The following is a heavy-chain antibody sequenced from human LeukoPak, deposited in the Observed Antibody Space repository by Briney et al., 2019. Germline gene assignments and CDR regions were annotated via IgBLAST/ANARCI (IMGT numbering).Heavy chain of an antibody. J-gene: IGHJ6*02. CDR2: SSYSGST. Sequence: SETLSLTCTVSGGSISESTYYWGWIRQPPGKGLEWIGSSSYSGSTYYNPSLKSRVTISVDTSKNQFSLKLSSVTAADTAVYYCARVGGTNYYYGMDVWGQGTTVTVSS. CDR3: ARVGGTNYYYGMDV. D-gene: IGHD1-26*01. CDR1: GGSISESTYY. V-gene: IGHV4-39*07.